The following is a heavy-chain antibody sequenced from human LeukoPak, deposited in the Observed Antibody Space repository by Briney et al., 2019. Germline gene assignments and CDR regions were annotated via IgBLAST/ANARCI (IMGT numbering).Heavy chain of an antibody. D-gene: IGHD4-17*01. CDR3: ARFGDYELDY. Sequence: PGGSLRLSCAASGFTFSPYNMNWVRQAPGKGLEWASYISSSSSSTYYADSVKGRFTISRDNAKNSLYLQMNSLRAEDTAVYYCARFGDYELDYWGQGTLVTVSS. CDR2: ISSSSSST. CDR1: GFTFSPYN. V-gene: IGHV3-48*01. J-gene: IGHJ4*02.